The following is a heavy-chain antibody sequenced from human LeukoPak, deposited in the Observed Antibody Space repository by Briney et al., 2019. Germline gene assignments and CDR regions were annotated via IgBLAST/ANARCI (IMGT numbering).Heavy chain of an antibody. V-gene: IGHV4-34*01. CDR1: GTSFSGYY. CDR2: INHSGST. D-gene: IGHD3-9*01. CDR3: ARALNYYILNNYGTPDY. Sequence: SETLSLTCAGYGTSFSGYYWSWIHQPPGKGLEWIGEINHSGSTNYNPSLKSRVTIAVDTSKNQCTLKLSSVTAADTAVYYCARALNYYILNNYGTPDYWGRGTLVTVSS. J-gene: IGHJ4*02.